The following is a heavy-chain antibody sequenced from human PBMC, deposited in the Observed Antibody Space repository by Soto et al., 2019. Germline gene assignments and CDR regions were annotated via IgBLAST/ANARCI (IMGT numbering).Heavy chain of an antibody. CDR3: ASIKLLLFAY. D-gene: IGHD2-15*01. J-gene: IGHJ4*02. Sequence: ETLSLTCTVSGGSISSSSYYWGWIRQPPGKGLEWIGSIYYSGSTYYNPSLKSRVTISVDTSENQFSLKLSSVTAADTAVYYCASIKLLLFAYWGQGTLVTVSS. V-gene: IGHV4-39*01. CDR2: IYYSGST. CDR1: GGSISSSSYY.